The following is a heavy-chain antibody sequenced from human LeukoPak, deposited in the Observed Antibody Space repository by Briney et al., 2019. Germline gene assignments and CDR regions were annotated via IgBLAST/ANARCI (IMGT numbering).Heavy chain of an antibody. D-gene: IGHD2-15*01. J-gene: IGHJ4*02. Sequence: SVKVSCKASGGTFSSYAISWVRHAPGQGLEWMGGIIPIFGTANYAQKFQGRVTITADESTSTAYMELSSLRSEDTAVYYCARARDIVVVVAAPYDYWGQGTLVTVSS. CDR2: IIPIFGTA. V-gene: IGHV1-69*01. CDR1: GGTFSSYA. CDR3: ARARDIVVVVAAPYDY.